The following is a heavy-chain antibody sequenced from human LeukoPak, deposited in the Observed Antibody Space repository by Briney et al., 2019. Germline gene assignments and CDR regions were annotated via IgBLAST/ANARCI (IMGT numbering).Heavy chain of an antibody. Sequence: TGGSLRLSCEASGFTFSSYWMHWVRQIPGKGLMWVSRIESNGLTLYADSVRDRFTISRDNGKNTIYLRMNSLRVDDTAIYYCAKAATYFYGSVTYDWFESWGQGTLVTVSS. CDR3: AKAATYFYGSVTYDWFES. J-gene: IGHJ5*01. CDR1: GFTFSSYW. CDR2: IESNGLT. D-gene: IGHD3-10*01. V-gene: IGHV3-74*01.